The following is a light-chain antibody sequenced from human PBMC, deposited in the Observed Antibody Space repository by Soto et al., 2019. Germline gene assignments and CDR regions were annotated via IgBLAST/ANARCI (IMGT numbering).Light chain of an antibody. J-gene: IGKJ5*01. CDR2: DAS. CDR3: QQFNSYPLT. Sequence: AIQFTQSPSSLSASVGDRVTLTCRASKGISSALAWYQQKPGKAPKLLIYDASSLESGVPSRFSGSGSGTDFTLTISSLQPEDFATYYCQQFNSYPLTFGQGTRLEIK. V-gene: IGKV1-13*02. CDR1: KGISSA.